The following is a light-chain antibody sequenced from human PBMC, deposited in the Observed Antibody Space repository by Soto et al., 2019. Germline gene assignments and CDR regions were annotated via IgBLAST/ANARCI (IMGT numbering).Light chain of an antibody. CDR2: EGT. V-gene: IGLV2-14*01. CDR3: SSYRSTSVYV. J-gene: IGLJ1*01. CDR1: SSDIGRYKF. Sequence: QSALTQPASVSGSPGQSITISCTGTSSDIGRYKFVSWFQQHPGKAPKLMIFEGTNRPSGVSNRFSGSKSGNTASLTISGLQAEDEANYYCSSYRSTSVYVFGTGTKVTVL.